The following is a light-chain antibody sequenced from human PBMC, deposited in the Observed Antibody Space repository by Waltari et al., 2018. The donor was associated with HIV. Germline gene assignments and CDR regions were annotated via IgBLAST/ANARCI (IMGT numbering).Light chain of an antibody. CDR2: AAS. CDR3: QQAYSFPHT. Sequence: DLQMTQSPSSMSASVGDRVTITCRASQFISTSLAWYQQRPSRAPKLLIFAASRLQSGVPSRFSGGGSGTHFTLTINRLQPEDLATYYCQQAYSFPHTFGQGT. CDR1: QFISTS. J-gene: IGKJ2*01. V-gene: IGKV1-12*01.